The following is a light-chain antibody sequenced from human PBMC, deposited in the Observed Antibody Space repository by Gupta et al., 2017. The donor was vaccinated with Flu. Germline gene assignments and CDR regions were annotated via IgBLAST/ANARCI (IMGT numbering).Light chain of an antibody. Sequence: EVLMTQSLLSLPVTLGQPASISCTSSQSLLYSDGNTYLSWFQQRPGQSPRRLIYQVSNRDSGVPDRFSGSGSGTDFTLKISRVEAEDVGVYFCMQGSHWLPITFGPGTRLEIK. J-gene: IGKJ5*01. CDR2: QVS. CDR1: QSLLYSDGNTY. V-gene: IGKV2-30*01. CDR3: MQGSHWLPIT.